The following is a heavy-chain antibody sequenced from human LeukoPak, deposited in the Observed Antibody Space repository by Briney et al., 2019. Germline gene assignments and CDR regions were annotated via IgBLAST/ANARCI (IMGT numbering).Heavy chain of an antibody. J-gene: IGHJ4*02. D-gene: IGHD4-23*01. Sequence: GGSLRLSCTASGFTFGDYAMSWFRQAPGKGLEWVGFIRSKAYGGTTEYAASVKGRFTISRDDSKSIAYLQMNSLKTEDTAVYYCTRVDYGGNGGFDYWGQGTLVTVSS. CDR3: TRVDYGGNGGFDY. CDR2: IRSKAYGGTT. CDR1: GFTFGDYA. V-gene: IGHV3-49*03.